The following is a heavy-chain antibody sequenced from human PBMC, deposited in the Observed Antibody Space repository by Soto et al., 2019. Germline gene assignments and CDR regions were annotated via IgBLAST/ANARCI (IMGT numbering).Heavy chain of an antibody. CDR2: MSHSGGT. V-gene: IGHV4-34*01. CDR1: GGFVSSGSYY. D-gene: IGHD1-1*01. Sequence: QVQLQQSGAGLLKPSETLSLTCAVYGGFVSSGSYYWSWIRQPPGKGLEWIGEMSHSGGTHFNPSLKSRVTISVDTSKNPFSLKMSSVTAADPALYYCARVERGTATTVVDAFDIWGPGTMVTGSS. J-gene: IGHJ3*02. CDR3: ARVERGTATTVVDAFDI.